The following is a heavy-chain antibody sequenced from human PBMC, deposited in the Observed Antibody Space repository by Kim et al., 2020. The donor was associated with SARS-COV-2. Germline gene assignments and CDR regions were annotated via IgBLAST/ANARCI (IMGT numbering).Heavy chain of an antibody. CDR3: AREGITVVRGVDP. V-gene: IGHV4-31*02. Sequence: YNPSLKSRVTISVDTSKNQFSLKLSSVTAADTAVYYCAREGITVVRGVDPWGQGTLVTVSS. D-gene: IGHD3-10*01. J-gene: IGHJ5*02.